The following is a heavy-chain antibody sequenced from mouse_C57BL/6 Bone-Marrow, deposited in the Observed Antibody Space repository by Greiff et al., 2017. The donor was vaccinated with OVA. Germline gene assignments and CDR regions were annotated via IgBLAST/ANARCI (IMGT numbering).Heavy chain of an antibody. V-gene: IGHV1-82*01. Sequence: VKVVESGPELVKPGASVKISCKASGYAFSSSWMNWVKQRPGKGLEWIGRIYPGDGDTNYNGKFKGKATLTADKSSSTAYMQLSSLTSEDSAVYFCAKNGGAYWGQGTSVTVSS. CDR3: AKNGGAY. CDR2: IYPGDGDT. J-gene: IGHJ4*01. CDR1: GYAFSSSW.